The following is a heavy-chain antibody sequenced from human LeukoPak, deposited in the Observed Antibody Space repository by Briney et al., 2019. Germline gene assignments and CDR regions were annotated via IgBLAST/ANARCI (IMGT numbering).Heavy chain of an antibody. V-gene: IGHV4-38-2*02. CDR2: IYHSGST. J-gene: IGHJ4*02. CDR3: ARSGGWYYFDY. CDR1: GYSISSGYY. Sequence: SETLSLICTVSGYSISSGYYWGWIRQPPGKGLEWIGSIYHSGSTNYNPSLKSRVTISVDTSKNQFSLKLSSVTAADTAVYYCARSGGWYYFDYWGQGTLVTVSS. D-gene: IGHD6-19*01.